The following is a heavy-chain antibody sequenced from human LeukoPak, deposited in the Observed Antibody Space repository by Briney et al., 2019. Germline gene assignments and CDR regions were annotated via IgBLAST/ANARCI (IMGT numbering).Heavy chain of an antibody. Sequence: GGSLRLSCAASGFTFSSYAMSWVRQAPGKGLEWVSAISGSGGSTYYADSVKGRFTISRDNSKNTLYLQMNSLRAEDTAVYYCAKDDQELLWFGELLSQTYYYYYYMDVWGKGTTVTVSS. CDR1: GFTFSSYA. CDR2: ISGSGGST. D-gene: IGHD3-10*01. V-gene: IGHV3-23*01. CDR3: AKDDQELLWFGELLSQTYYYYYYMDV. J-gene: IGHJ6*03.